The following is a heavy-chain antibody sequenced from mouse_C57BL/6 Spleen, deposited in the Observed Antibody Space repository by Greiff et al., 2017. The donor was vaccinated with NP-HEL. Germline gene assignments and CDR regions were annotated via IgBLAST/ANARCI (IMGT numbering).Heavy chain of an antibody. CDR1: GYTFTSYW. D-gene: IGHD2-5*01. CDR2: IHPNSGST. CDR3: VIVTTGDWYFDV. J-gene: IGHJ1*03. V-gene: IGHV1-64*01. Sequence: VQLQQSGAELVKPGASVKLSCKASGYTFTSYWMHWVKQRPGQGLEWIGMIHPNSGSTNYNEKFKSKATLTVDKSSSTAYMQLSSLTSEDSAVYYWVIVTTGDWYFDVWGTGTTVTVSS.